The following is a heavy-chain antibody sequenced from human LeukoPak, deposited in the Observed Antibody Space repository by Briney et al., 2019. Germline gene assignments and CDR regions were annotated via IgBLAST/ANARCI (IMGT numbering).Heavy chain of an antibody. CDR2: IKQDGSEK. Sequence: RGSLRLSCAASGFIFTNYWMSWVRQAPGKGLEWVANIKQDGSEKYYVDSVKGRFTISRDNAKNSLYLQMNSLRAEDTAVYYCATRGIAAAARLVDYWGQGTLVTVSS. CDR3: ATRGIAAAARLVDY. V-gene: IGHV3-7*01. CDR1: GFIFTNYW. D-gene: IGHD6-13*01. J-gene: IGHJ4*02.